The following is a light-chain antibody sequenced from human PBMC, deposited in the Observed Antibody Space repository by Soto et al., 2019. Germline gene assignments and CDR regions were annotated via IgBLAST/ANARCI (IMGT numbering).Light chain of an antibody. Sequence: QSALTQPASVSGSPGQSITISCTGTSSDVGSYNLVSWYQQHPGKAPKHMIYEGSKRPSGVSNRFSGSKSGNTASLTISGLQAEDEADYYCCSYAGSSTLDVVFGGGTKLTVL. V-gene: IGLV2-23*01. CDR2: EGS. CDR3: CSYAGSSTLDVV. CDR1: SSDVGSYNL. J-gene: IGLJ2*01.